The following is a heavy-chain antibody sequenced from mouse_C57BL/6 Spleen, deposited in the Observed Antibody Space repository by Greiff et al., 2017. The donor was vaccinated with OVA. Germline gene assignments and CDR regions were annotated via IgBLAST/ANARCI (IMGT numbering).Heavy chain of an antibody. D-gene: IGHD1-1*01. CDR2: INPSSGYT. J-gene: IGHJ2*01. Sequence: VQGVESGAELVRPGASVKMSCKASGYTFTSYTMHWVKQRPGQGLEWIGYINPSSGYTKYNQKFKDKATLTADKSSSTAYMQLSSLTSEDSAVYYCAREGLTTVVATRGYFDYWGQGTTLTVSS. CDR1: GYTFTSYT. CDR3: AREGLTTVVATRGYFDY. V-gene: IGHV1-4*01.